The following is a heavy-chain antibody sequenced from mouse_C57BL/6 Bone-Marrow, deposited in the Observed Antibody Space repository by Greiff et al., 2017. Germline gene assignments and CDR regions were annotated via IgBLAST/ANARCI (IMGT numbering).Heavy chain of an antibody. V-gene: IGHV5-4*01. CDR2: ISDGGSYT. Sequence: EVKVIESGGGLVKPGGSLKLSCAASGFTFSSYAMSWVRQTPEKRLEWVATISDGGSYTYYPDNVKGRFTISRDNAKNNLYLQMSHLKSEDTAMYYCARDPFTTVVVDWYFDVWGTGTTVTVSS. CDR1: GFTFSSYA. J-gene: IGHJ1*03. CDR3: ARDPFTTVVVDWYFDV. D-gene: IGHD1-1*01.